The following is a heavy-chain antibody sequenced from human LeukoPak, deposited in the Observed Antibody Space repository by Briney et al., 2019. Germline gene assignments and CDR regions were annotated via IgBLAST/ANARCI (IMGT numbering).Heavy chain of an antibody. Sequence: GGSLRLSCATSGFTFSYYAMHWVRQAPGRGLEWVALIRSDTTSKYYADSVKGRFTVSRDNSKNTLYLQMNSLRPEDTAVYHCAKDRDGSGTYEKFLDVWGQGTIVTVS. CDR1: GFTFSYYA. CDR2: IRSDTTSK. J-gene: IGHJ6*02. CDR3: AKDRDGSGTYEKFLDV. V-gene: IGHV3-30*02. D-gene: IGHD3-10*01.